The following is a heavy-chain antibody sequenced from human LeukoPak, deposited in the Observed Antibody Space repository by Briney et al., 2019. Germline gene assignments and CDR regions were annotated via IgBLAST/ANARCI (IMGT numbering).Heavy chain of an antibody. CDR1: GFTVSSNY. CDR2: IYSGGST. D-gene: IGHD3-22*01. Sequence: GGSLRLSCAASGFTVSSNYMSWVRQAPGKGLEWVSVIYSGGSTYYADSVKGRFTIYRDNSKNTLYLQMNSLRAEDTAVYYCARDRRDSSGYYFDYWGQGTLVTVSS. CDR3: ARDRRDSSGYYFDY. J-gene: IGHJ4*02. V-gene: IGHV3-53*01.